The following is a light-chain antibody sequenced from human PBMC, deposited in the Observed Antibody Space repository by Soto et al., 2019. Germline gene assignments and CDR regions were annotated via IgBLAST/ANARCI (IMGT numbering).Light chain of an antibody. V-gene: IGKV1-5*01. J-gene: IGKJ1*01. CDR2: AAS. CDR1: QSIDNW. CDR3: QQCASYAT. Sequence: DIQMTQSPSTLSASVGDRVTITCRASQSIDNWLAWYQQKPGKAPKLLIYAASTLETGVPSRFSGSGSGTEFTLTIKSLQPDEFATYYCQQCASYATFGQGTKVEIK.